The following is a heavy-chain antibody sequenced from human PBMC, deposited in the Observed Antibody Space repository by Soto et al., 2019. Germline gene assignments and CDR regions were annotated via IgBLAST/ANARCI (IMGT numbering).Heavy chain of an antibody. CDR2: IYYSGST. D-gene: IGHD3-10*01. J-gene: IGHJ4*02. V-gene: IGHV4-39*01. CDR3: ARHWITMVRGVCHFDY. CDR1: GGSFSSSSYY. Sequence: SETLSLTCTVSGGSFSSSSYYWGWIRQPPGKGLEWIGSIYYSGSTYYNPSLKSRVTISVDTSNNQFSLKLISVTAADTAVYYCARHWITMVRGVCHFDYWGQGTLVTVSS.